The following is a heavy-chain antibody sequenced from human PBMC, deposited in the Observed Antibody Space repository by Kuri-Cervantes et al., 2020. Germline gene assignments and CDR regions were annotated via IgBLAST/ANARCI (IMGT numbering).Heavy chain of an antibody. CDR3: VRGTMVTVVPFDY. V-gene: IGHV3-7*01. Sequence: GGSLRLSCAASGFTFSTYWMSWVRQAPGKGLERVANIKQDGSEKYYVDSVKGRFTISRDNAKKSLYLQMNSLRAEDTAVFYCVRGTMVTVVPFDYWGQGTLVTVSS. D-gene: IGHD5-18*01. CDR1: GFTFSTYW. CDR2: IKQDGSEK. J-gene: IGHJ4*02.